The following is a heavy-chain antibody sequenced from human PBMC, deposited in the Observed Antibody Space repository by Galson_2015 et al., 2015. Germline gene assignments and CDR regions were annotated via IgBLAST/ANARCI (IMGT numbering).Heavy chain of an antibody. CDR2: SNAGTGST. CDR3: ARGANPEYDS. D-gene: IGHD2/OR15-2a*01. Sequence: AVKVSCKAYGYTFTTYGMHWGRQAPGQPLEGMGWSNAGTGSTKYSQKFQDRVTLTRDTSETTAYMDLRRLRSEDKSVYYGARGANPEYDSWGEGSLVPVSS. J-gene: IGHJ4*02. CDR1: GYTFTTYG. V-gene: IGHV1-3*01.